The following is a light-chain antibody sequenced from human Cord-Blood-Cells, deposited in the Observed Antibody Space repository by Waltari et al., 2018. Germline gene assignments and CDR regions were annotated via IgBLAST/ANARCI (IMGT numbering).Light chain of an antibody. CDR1: SSDVGGYNS. CDR2: EVS. Sequence: QSALTQPPSASGSPGQSVTISCTGTSSDVGGYNSVSWYQQHPGKAPKLMIYEVSTRPSGFPDRFSGSKYGNTASLTVSGLQAEDEADYYCSSYAGSNNLVFGGGTKLTVL. V-gene: IGLV2-8*01. J-gene: IGLJ3*02. CDR3: SSYAGSNNLV.